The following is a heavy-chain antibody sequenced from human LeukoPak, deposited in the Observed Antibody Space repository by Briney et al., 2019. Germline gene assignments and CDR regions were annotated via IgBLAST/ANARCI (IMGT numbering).Heavy chain of an antibody. Sequence: ASVKVSCKASGYTFTGYYMHWVRQAPGQGLEWMGWINPNSGGTNYAQKFQGWVTTTRDTSISTAYMELSRLRSDDTAVYYCARDQSQGSGCFGYWGQGTLVTVSS. CDR2: INPNSGGT. CDR3: ARDQSQGSGCFGY. J-gene: IGHJ4*02. V-gene: IGHV1-2*04. D-gene: IGHD6-19*01. CDR1: GYTFTGYY.